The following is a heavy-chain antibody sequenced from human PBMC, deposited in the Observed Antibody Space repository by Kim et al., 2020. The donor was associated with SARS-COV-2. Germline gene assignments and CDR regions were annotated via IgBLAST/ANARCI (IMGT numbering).Heavy chain of an antibody. CDR3: ARGGAPGYYRLPFNT. Sequence: GGSLRLSCAVSGFTVSSNYVSWVRKGPGKGLEWVSTISSGGNTDYADSVKGRFAISRDNSKNTLFLQMDSLRVEDTAKYYCARGGAPGYYRLPFNTWGQG. V-gene: IGHV3-53*01. D-gene: IGHD3-3*01. CDR2: ISSGGNT. CDR1: GFTVSSNY. J-gene: IGHJ5*02.